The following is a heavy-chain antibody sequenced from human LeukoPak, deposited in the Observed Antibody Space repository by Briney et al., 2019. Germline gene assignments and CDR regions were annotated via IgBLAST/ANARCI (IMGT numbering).Heavy chain of an antibody. J-gene: IGHJ4*02. CDR2: IRYDGSNK. CDR1: GFTFSSYG. CDR3: ARGKVLSGGTGFDY. D-gene: IGHD2-15*01. V-gene: IGHV3-30*02. Sequence: GGSLRLSCAASGFTFSSYGMHWVRQAPGKGLEWVAFIRYDGSNKYYADSVKGRFTISRDNAKNALYLQMNSLRAEDTAVYYCARGKVLSGGTGFDYWGQGTLVTVSS.